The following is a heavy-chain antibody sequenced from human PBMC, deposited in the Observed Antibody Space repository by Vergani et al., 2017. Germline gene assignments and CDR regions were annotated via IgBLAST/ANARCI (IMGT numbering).Heavy chain of an antibody. Sequence: HVQAVQSGAEVKKSGASVKVFCKTSGYTFSNYYMHWVRQAPGQGLEWMGIINPSGGHTNYAQKFQGRVTMTRDTSTSTVYMELCSLSSGDTAIYYCARGDYGILTGYRYWGQGPLVTVSA. D-gene: IGHD3-9*01. J-gene: IGHJ4*02. CDR1: GYTFSNYY. CDR3: ARGDYGILTGYRY. CDR2: INPSGGHT. V-gene: IGHV1-46*03.